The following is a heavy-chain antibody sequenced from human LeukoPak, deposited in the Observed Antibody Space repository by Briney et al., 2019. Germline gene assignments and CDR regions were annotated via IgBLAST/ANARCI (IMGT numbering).Heavy chain of an antibody. J-gene: IGHJ4*02. Sequence: GGSLRLSCAASGFTFSSYWMSWVRQAPGKGLEWVANIKQDGSEKYYVDSVKGRFTISRDNAKNSLYLQMNSLRAEDTAVYYCASPRYYYDSSGLDYWGQGTLVTVSS. D-gene: IGHD3-22*01. CDR2: IKQDGSEK. CDR1: GFTFSSYW. V-gene: IGHV3-7*01. CDR3: ASPRYYYDSSGLDY.